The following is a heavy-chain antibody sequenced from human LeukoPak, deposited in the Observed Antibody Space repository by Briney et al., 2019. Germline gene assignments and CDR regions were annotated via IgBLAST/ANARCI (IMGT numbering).Heavy chain of an antibody. J-gene: IGHJ4*02. CDR1: GFAFSGYW. CDR3: ARGQWLGDY. Sequence: GGSLRLSCAASGFAFSGYWMSWVRQAPGKGLEWVANIKQDGSEKYYVDSVKGRFTISRDNAKNSLYLQMNSLRAEDTAAYYCARGQWLGDYWGQGTLVTVSS. D-gene: IGHD6-19*01. CDR2: IKQDGSEK. V-gene: IGHV3-7*01.